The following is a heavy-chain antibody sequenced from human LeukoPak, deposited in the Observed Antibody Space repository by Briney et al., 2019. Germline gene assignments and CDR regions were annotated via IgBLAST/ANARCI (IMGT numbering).Heavy chain of an antibody. CDR1: GFTFSSYA. D-gene: IGHD3-10*01. V-gene: IGHV3-23*01. CDR3: VKFRGIQHYNYHMDV. Sequence: GGSLRLSCAASGFTFSSYAMSWVRQAPGKELEWVSGLTGSGGNTYYADSVKGRFTIPRDNSKNTLSLQMNSLRAEDAAVYYCVKFRGIQHYNYHMDVWGKGTTVTVSS. CDR2: LTGSGGNT. J-gene: IGHJ6*03.